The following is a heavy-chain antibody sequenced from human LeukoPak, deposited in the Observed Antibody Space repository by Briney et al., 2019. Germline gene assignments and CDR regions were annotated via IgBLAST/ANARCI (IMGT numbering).Heavy chain of an antibody. D-gene: IGHD3-10*01. CDR2: IDNYGRTT. CDR3: ARDVGGAGSF. J-gene: IGHJ4*02. CDR1: GYSFSSYW. Sequence: GGSLRLSCAASGYSFSSYWMHWVRQVPGKGLVWVSRIDNYGRTTDYADSVKGRFTISRDHVQNTLYLQMNSLNAEDTAVYYCARDVGGAGSFWGQGTLVTVSS. V-gene: IGHV3-74*01.